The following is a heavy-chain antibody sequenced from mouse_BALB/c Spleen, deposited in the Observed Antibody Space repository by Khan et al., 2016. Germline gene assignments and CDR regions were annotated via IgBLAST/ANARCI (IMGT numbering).Heavy chain of an antibody. CDR1: GYSITSDYA. CDR2: IIYSGST. Sequence: EVQLQESGPGLVKPSQSLSLTCTVTGYSITSDYAWNWIRQFPGNKLEWMGYIIYSGSTSYNPSLKSRISITRDTSKNQFFLQLNSVTTEDTATYYCARDYYGSSYFDYWGQGTTLTVSS. J-gene: IGHJ2*01. V-gene: IGHV3-2*02. D-gene: IGHD1-1*01. CDR3: ARDYYGSSYFDY.